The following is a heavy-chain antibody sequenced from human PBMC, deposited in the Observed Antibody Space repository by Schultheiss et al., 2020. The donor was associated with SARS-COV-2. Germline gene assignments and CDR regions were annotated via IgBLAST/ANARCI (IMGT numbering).Heavy chain of an antibody. J-gene: IGHJ5*02. V-gene: IGHV1-2*02. Sequence: ASVKVSCKASGYTFTSYDINWVRQATGQGLEWMGWINPNSGGTNYAQKFQGRVTMTRDTSISTAYMELSRLRSDDTAVYYCARAGWELERRGWFDPWGQGTLVTVSS. CDR1: GYTFTSYD. CDR2: INPNSGGT. D-gene: IGHD1-1*01. CDR3: ARAGWELERRGWFDP.